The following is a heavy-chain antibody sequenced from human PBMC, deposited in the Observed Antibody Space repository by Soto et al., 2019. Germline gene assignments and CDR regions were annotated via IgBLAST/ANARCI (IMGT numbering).Heavy chain of an antibody. CDR2: IYYSGST. CDR3: ARWCSSGSWYWFDP. V-gene: IGHV4-30-4*01. Sequence: NPSETLSLTCTVSGGSISSGDYYWSWIRQPPGKGLEWIGYIYYSGSTYYNPSLKSRVTISVDTSKNQFSLKLSSVTAADTAVYYCARWCSSGSWYWFDPWGQGTLVTVSS. D-gene: IGHD3-22*01. J-gene: IGHJ5*02. CDR1: GGSISSGDYY.